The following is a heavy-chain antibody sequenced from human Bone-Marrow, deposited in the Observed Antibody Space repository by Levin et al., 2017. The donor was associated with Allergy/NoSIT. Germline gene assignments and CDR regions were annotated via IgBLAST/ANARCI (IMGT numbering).Heavy chain of an antibody. J-gene: IGHJ6*02. D-gene: IGHD2-15*01. CDR3: AREVVVPVRDLANPTVYHYFYNGMDV. CDR1: GFTFSGNY. CDR2: IYSGGDT. Sequence: TGGSLRLSCAASGFTFSGNYMSWVRQAPGKGLEWVSVIYSGGDTYHADSVKGRFTISRDNSKNTLYLQMNRLRAEDTAVYYCAREVVVPVRDLANPTVYHYFYNGMDVWGQGTTVTVSS. V-gene: IGHV3-53*01.